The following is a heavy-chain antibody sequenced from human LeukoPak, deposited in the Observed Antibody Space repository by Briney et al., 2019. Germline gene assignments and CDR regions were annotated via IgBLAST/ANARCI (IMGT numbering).Heavy chain of an antibody. CDR3: ARGIFWSGYFSHAFDI. D-gene: IGHD3-3*01. J-gene: IGHJ3*02. CDR2: INPNSGGT. V-gene: IGHV1-2*02. CDR1: GYTFTGYY. Sequence: ASVKVSCRASGYTFTGYYMHWVRQAPGQGLEWMGWINPNSGGTNYAQKFQGRVTMTRDTSISTAYMELSRLRSDDTAVYYCARGIFWSGYFSHAFDIWGQGTMVTVSS.